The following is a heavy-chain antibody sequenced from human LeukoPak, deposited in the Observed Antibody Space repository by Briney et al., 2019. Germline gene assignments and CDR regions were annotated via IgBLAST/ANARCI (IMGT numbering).Heavy chain of an antibody. D-gene: IGHD3-22*01. J-gene: IGHJ4*02. V-gene: IGHV5-10-1*01. CDR2: IDPSDSYT. CDR3: ARRWGDSSGYPNIDC. Sequence: GESLKISCKGSGSTFTSYWISWVRQMPGKGLEWMGRIDPSDSYTNYSPSFQGHVTISADKSISTAYLQWSSLKASDTAMYYCARRWGDSSGYPNIDCWSQGTLVTVSS. CDR1: GSTFTSYW.